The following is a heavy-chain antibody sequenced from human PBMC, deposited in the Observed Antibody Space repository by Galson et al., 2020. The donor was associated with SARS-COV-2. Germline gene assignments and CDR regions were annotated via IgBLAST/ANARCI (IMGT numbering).Heavy chain of an antibody. CDR2: INPNSGGT. V-gene: IGHV1-2*02. CDR1: GYTFTGYY. D-gene: IGHD3-9*01. CDR3: ARVRGYYDILTGYYLFGVTSGPFDY. J-gene: IGHJ4*02. Sequence: ASVKVSCKASGYTFTGYYMHWVRQAPGQGLEWMGWINPNSGGTNYAQKFQGRVTMTRDTSISTAYMELSRLRSDDTAVYYCARVRGYYDILTGYYLFGVTSGPFDYWGQGTLVTVSS.